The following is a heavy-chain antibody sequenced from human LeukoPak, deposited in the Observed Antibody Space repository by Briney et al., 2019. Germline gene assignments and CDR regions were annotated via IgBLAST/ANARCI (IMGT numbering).Heavy chain of an antibody. J-gene: IGHJ4*02. Sequence: PGGSLRLSCTPSGFSFSSYWMAWVRQAPGKGLEWVANIKQDGTEQYYVDSLEGRFTVSRDNAKNSLYLQLNSLGVEDTAMYFCARGLSYCSDGICPFDYWGQGTQVTVS. CDR2: IKQDGTEQ. CDR1: GFSFSSYW. CDR3: ARGLSYCSDGICPFDY. D-gene: IGHD6-25*01. V-gene: IGHV3-7*01.